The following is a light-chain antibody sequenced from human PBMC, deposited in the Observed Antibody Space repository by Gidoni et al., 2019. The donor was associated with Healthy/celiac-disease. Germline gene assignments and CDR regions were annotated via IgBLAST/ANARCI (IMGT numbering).Light chain of an antibody. CDR1: QSVSSSY. CDR2: GAS. J-gene: IGKJ1*01. Sequence: EIALTQSPGTLSLSPGERATLPCRASQSVSSSYLAWYQQKPGQAPRLLIYGASSRATGIPDRFSGSGSGTDFTLTISRLEPEDFAVYYCQQYGSSPRTFGQGTKVEIK. V-gene: IGKV3-20*01. CDR3: QQYGSSPRT.